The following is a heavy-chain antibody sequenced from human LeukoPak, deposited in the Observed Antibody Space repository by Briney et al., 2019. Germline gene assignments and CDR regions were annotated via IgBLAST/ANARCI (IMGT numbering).Heavy chain of an antibody. CDR1: GFTFSDYY. CDR2: ISSSSSYT. D-gene: IGHD6-13*01. CDR3: AKTAAGINIDY. J-gene: IGHJ4*02. Sequence: GGSLRLSCAASGFTFSDYYMSWIRQAPGKWLEWVSYISSSSSYTNYADSVKGRFTISRDNAKNSLYLQMNSLRAENTAVYYCAKTAAGINIDYWGQGTLVTVSS. V-gene: IGHV3-11*03.